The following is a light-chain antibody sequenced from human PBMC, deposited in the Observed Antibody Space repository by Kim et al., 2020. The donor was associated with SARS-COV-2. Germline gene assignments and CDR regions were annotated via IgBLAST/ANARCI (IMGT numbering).Light chain of an antibody. V-gene: IGLV2-14*01. J-gene: IGLJ1*01. Sequence: QSALTQPASVSGSPGQSITISCTGTSSDVGGYNYVSWYQQHPGKAPKLMIYDVSKRPSGVSNRFSGSKSGNTASLTISGLQAEDKADYYYSSYTSSSTFYVFGTGTKVTVL. CDR2: DVS. CDR1: SSDVGGYNY. CDR3: SSYTSSSTFYV.